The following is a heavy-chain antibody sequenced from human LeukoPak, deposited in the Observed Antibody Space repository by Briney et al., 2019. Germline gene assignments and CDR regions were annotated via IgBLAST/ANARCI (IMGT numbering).Heavy chain of an antibody. CDR1: GFTFSSYA. D-gene: IGHD2-15*01. Sequence: GGSLRLSCAASGFTFSSYAMIWVRQAPGKGLEWVSAISGSGGSTYYADSVKGRFTISRDNSKNTLYLQMNSLRAEDTAVYYCAKVHTGGYCSGGSCFEWFDPWGQGTLVTVSS. V-gene: IGHV3-23*01. CDR2: ISGSGGST. J-gene: IGHJ5*02. CDR3: AKVHTGGYCSGGSCFEWFDP.